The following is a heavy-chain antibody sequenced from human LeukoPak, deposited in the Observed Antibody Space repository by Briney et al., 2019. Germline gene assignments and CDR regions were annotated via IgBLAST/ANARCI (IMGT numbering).Heavy chain of an antibody. D-gene: IGHD3-9*01. CDR1: GGSISSGRYY. CDR2: VYTSGST. V-gene: IGHV4-61*09. J-gene: IGHJ6*03. CDR3: ARGVREPTYYDILTGYYSLGGLYYYYMDV. Sequence: PSGTLSLTCTVSGGSISSGRYYWSWIPQAAGKGLVWIGHVYTSGSTNYNPSLKSPVTITLDTSKNQFSLKLSSVTAADTAVYYCARGVREPTYYDILTGYYSLGGLYYYYMDVWGKGTTVTISS.